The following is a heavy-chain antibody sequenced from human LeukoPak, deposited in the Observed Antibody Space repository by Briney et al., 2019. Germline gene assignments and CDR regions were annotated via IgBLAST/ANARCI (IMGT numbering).Heavy chain of an antibody. CDR1: GGSISSYY. D-gene: IGHD3-10*01. CDR2: IYYGGST. J-gene: IGHJ5*02. Sequence: SETLSLTCTVSGGSISSYYWSWIRQPPGKGLEWIGYIYYGGSTNYNPSLKSRVTISVDTSKNQFSLKLSSVTAADTAVYYCARDGVFEAYSWGQGTLVTVSS. V-gene: IGHV4-59*12. CDR3: ARDGVFEAYS.